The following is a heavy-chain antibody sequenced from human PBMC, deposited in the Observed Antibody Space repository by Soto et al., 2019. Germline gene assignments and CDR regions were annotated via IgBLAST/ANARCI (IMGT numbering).Heavy chain of an antibody. CDR2: ISYDGSNK. CDR3: AKDGMITFGGVIANIDY. V-gene: IGHV3-30*18. CDR1: GFTFSSYG. J-gene: IGHJ4*02. D-gene: IGHD3-16*02. Sequence: QVQLVESGGGVVQPGRSLRLSCAASGFTFSSYGVHWVRQAPGKGLEWVAVISYDGSNKYYADSVKGRFTISRDNSKNTLYLQMNSLRAEDTAVYYCAKDGMITFGGVIANIDYWGQGTLVTVSS.